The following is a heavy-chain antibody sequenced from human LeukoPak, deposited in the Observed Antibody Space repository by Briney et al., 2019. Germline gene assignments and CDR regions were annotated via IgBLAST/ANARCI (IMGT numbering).Heavy chain of an antibody. CDR1: GFTVSSNY. Sequence: GGSLRLSCAASGFTVSSNYMSWVRQAPGKGLEWVSVIHSDGATHYADSVKGRFTISRDNAKNSLYLQMNSLRAEDTAVYYCARDCYYGSGSYYNFLDYYYGMDVWGQGTTVTVSS. V-gene: IGHV3-53*01. CDR2: IHSDGAT. CDR3: ARDCYYGSGSYYNFLDYYYGMDV. J-gene: IGHJ6*02. D-gene: IGHD3-10*01.